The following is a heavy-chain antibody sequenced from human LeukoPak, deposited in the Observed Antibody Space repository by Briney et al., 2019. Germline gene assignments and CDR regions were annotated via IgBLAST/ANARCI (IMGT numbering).Heavy chain of an antibody. Sequence: GESLKISCKGFGYSFTSYWIAWVRQMPGKGLEWMGIIYPGDSDTRYSPSFQDQVTISADKSISTAYLQWSSLKASDTAMYYCARQREYYYDSSGLSAAFDIWGQGTMVTVSS. CDR3: ARQREYYYDSSGLSAAFDI. J-gene: IGHJ3*02. D-gene: IGHD3-22*01. V-gene: IGHV5-51*01. CDR1: GYSFTSYW. CDR2: IYPGDSDT.